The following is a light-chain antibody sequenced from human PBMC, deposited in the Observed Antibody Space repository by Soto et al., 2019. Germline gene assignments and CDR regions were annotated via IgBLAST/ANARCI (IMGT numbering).Light chain of an antibody. CDR1: SSDVGGYNS. J-gene: IGLJ2*01. CDR3: ASYTSRSTLA. CDR2: DVN. V-gene: IGLV2-14*03. Sequence: QSALTQPASVSGTPGESITISCTGTSSDVGGYNSVSWHQQHPGKAPKLLVHDVNNRPSGVSNRFSGSKSGNTASLTISGLQAEDEAYYYCASYTSRSTLAFGGGTQLTVL.